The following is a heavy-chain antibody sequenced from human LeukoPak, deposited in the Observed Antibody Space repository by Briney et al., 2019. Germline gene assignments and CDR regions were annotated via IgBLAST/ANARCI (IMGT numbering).Heavy chain of an antibody. J-gene: IGHJ4*02. CDR2: INHSGST. CDR3: ARGHLGYCSSTSCYTFSY. V-gene: IGHV4-34*01. CDR1: GGSFSGYY. Sequence: PSETLSLTCAVYGGSFSGYYWSWIRQPPGKGLEWIGEINHSGSTNYNLSLKSRVTISVDTPKNQFSLKLSSVTAADTAVYYCARGHLGYCSSTSCYTFSYWGQGTLVTVSS. D-gene: IGHD2-2*02.